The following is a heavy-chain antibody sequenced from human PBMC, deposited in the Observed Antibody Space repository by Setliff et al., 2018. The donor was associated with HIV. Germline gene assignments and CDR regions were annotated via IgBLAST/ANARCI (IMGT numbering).Heavy chain of an antibody. CDR3: ARDHYDILTGYYRTYYYMDV. CDR1: GYTFMNYG. D-gene: IGHD3-9*01. J-gene: IGHJ6*03. CDR2: ISAYDDNT. Sequence: ASVKVSCKASGYTFMNYGLSWVRQAPGQGLEWMGWISAYDDNTYYVQKFQGRVTMTTDTSTKTAFLELRKLRSDDTAVYYCARDHYDILTGYYRTYYYMDVWGKGTTVTVSS. V-gene: IGHV1-18*01.